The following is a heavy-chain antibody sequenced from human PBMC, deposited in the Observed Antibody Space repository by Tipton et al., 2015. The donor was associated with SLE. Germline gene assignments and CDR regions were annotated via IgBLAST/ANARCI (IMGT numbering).Heavy chain of an antibody. J-gene: IGHJ2*01. CDR2: INLSGRA. Sequence: TLSLTCAVYGGSFSGHYWHWIRQAPGKGLEWIGEINLSGRANYNPSLKSRVTMSTDASKNQFSLKLNSVTAADTAVYYCARAYGDPLWGRGTLVTVSS. V-gene: IGHV4-34*01. CDR3: ARAYGDPL. CDR1: GGSFSGHY. D-gene: IGHD4-17*01.